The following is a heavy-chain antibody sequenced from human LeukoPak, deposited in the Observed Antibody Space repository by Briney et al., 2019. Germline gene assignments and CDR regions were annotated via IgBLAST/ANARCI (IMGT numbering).Heavy chain of an antibody. CDR3: ARDPPFGYSSSWYSKGDAFDI. CDR1: GGSISSSSYY. J-gene: IGHJ3*02. V-gene: IGHV4-39*07. Sequence: SETLSLTCTVSGGSISSSSYYWGWIRQPPGKGLEWIGSIYYSGSTYYNRSLKSRVTISVDTSKNQFSLKLSSVTAADTAVYYCARDPPFGYSSSWYSKGDAFDIWGQGTMVTVSS. D-gene: IGHD6-13*01. CDR2: IYYSGST.